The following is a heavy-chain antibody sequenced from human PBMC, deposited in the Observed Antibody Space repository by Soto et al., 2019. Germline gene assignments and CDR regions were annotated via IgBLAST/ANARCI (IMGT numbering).Heavy chain of an antibody. Sequence: QVQLVQSGAEVKKPGASVKVSCKASGYTFTAYYMHWVRQAPGQGLEWMGWINPNNGATNYAQKYVGRVSQDRERSINPSSKELDTAKYGEPARDSCVEAPPPSLYYYAMDVWGQGTTVTVSS. D-gene: IGHD1-1*01. CDR2: INPNNGAT. CDR3: VEAPPPSLYYYAMDV. J-gene: IGHJ6*02. V-gene: IGHV1-2*02. CDR1: GYTFTAYY.